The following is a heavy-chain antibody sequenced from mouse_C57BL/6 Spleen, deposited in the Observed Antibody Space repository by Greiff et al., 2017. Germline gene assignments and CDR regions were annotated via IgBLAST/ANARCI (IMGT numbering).Heavy chain of an antibody. D-gene: IGHD1-1*01. Sequence: EVMLVESGGGLVKPGGSLKLSCAASGFTFSDYGMHWVRQAPEKGLEWVAYISSGSSTINYADTVKGRFTIARDNAKSTLFLQMTSLRSEDTAMYYCARPVVDWYFDVWGTGTTVTVAS. V-gene: IGHV5-17*01. CDR2: ISSGSSTI. CDR1: GFTFSDYG. J-gene: IGHJ1*03. CDR3: ARPVVDWYFDV.